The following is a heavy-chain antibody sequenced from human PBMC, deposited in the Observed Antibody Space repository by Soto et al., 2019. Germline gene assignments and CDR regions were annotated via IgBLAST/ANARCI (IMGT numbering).Heavy chain of an antibody. CDR3: ARQGTGGRSFDY. D-gene: IGHD2-8*02. Sequence: SETLSLTCTVSGGSISDYYWSWIRQPPGKGLEWIAYIHYSGSTNYNPSLNSRVTISVDTSKNQFSLKLTSVTATDTALYYCARQGTGGRSFDYWGQGTLVTVSS. J-gene: IGHJ4*02. V-gene: IGHV4-59*08. CDR1: GGSISDYY. CDR2: IHYSGST.